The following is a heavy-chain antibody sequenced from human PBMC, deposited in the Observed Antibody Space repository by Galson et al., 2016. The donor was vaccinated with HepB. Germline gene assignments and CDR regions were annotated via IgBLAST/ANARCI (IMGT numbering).Heavy chain of an antibody. D-gene: IGHD2/OR15-2a*01. CDR3: ARVRCSTFRCQNWFDP. Sequence: CAISGDSVSSNSAAWTWIRQSPLRGLEWLGRTYYRSKWYNDYAVSVKSRTSIHPDTSKNQFSLQLNSVTPEVTAVYYCARVRCSTFRCQNWFDPWGQGTLVTVSS. J-gene: IGHJ5*02. CDR2: TYYRSKWYN. CDR1: GDSVSSNSAA. V-gene: IGHV6-1*01.